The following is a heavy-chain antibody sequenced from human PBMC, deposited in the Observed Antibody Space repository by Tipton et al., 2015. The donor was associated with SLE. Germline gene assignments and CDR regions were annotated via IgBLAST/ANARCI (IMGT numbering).Heavy chain of an antibody. CDR1: GFTFSAFW. Sequence: SLRLSCTASGFTFSAFWMHWVRQPPGKGLVWVSRLNEGGTTTNYAESVKGRFTISRDNAKNSLYLQMNNLRPEDTALYYCAKDIRQRSSRNFFYGLDVWGRGTTVTVSS. V-gene: IGHV3-74*01. D-gene: IGHD2-2*01. CDR3: AKDIRQRSSRNFFYGLDV. J-gene: IGHJ6*02. CDR2: LNEGGTTT.